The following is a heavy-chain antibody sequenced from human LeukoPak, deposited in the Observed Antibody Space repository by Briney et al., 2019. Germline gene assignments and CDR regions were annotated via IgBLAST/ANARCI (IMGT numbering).Heavy chain of an antibody. CDR3: AKDGRIAAAGSYYYGMDV. CDR2: IWYDGSNK. J-gene: IGHJ6*02. D-gene: IGHD6-13*01. V-gene: IGHV3-33*06. CDR1: GFTFSNYA. Sequence: GRSLRLSCSASGFTFSNYAMHWVRQAPGKGLEWVAVIWYDGSNKYYADSVKGRFTISRDNSKNTLYLQMDSLRPEDTAVYYCAKDGRIAAAGSYYYGMDVWGQGTTVTVSS.